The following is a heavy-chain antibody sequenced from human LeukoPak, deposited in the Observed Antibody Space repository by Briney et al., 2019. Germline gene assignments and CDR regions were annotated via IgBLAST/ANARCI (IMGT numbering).Heavy chain of an antibody. V-gene: IGHV4-59*08. D-gene: IGHD2-15*01. CDR1: GGSISSYY. CDR2: IYYSGST. CDR3: ARRRDSQAPYAFDI. Sequence: SETLSLTCTVSGGSISSYYWSWIRQPPGKGLEWIGYIYYSGSTNYNPSLKSRVTISVDTSKNQFSLKLSSVTAADTAVYYCARRRDSQAPYAFDIWGQGTMVTLSS. J-gene: IGHJ3*02.